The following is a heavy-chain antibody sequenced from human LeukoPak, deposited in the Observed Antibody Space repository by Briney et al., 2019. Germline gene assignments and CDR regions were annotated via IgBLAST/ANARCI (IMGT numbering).Heavy chain of an antibody. CDR2: TYYRSKWYN. V-gene: IGHV6-1*01. CDR1: GDXVSSNSAA. D-gene: IGHD1-1*01. Sequence: SQTLSLTCAISGDXVSSNSAAWNWISQSPSRGLEWMGRTYYRSKWYNDYAVSVKSRIIINPDTSKNQFSLQLSAVTPEDTAGYYCARGGMPIFDYWGQGTLVTVSS. J-gene: IGHJ4*02. CDR3: ARGGMPIFDY.